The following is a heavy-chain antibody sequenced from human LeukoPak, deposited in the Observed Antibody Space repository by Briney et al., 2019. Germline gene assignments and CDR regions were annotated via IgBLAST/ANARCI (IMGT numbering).Heavy chain of an antibody. CDR3: AHTYTAMVYNWFDP. J-gene: IGHJ5*02. V-gene: IGHV2-5*02. CDR2: IYWDDDK. CDR1: GFSLSTSGVG. D-gene: IGHD5-18*01. Sequence: SGPTLVNPTQTLTLTCTFSGFSLSTSGVGVGWIGQPPGKALEWLALIYWDDDKRYSPSLKSRLTITKDTSKNQVVLTMTNMDPVDTATYYCAHTYTAMVYNWFDPWGQGTLVTVSS.